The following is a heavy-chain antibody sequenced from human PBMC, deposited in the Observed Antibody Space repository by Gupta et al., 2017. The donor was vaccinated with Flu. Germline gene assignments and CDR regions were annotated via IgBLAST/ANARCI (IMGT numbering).Heavy chain of an antibody. CDR1: GFTFSSYG. D-gene: IGHD2-15*01. CDR2: IWYDGSNK. Sequence: QVQLVESGGRVVQPGRSLRLSCAASGFTFSSYGMHWVRPGPGKGLEWVAVIWYDGSNKYYADSVKGRFTISRDNSKNTLYLQMNSLRAEDTAVYYCARSRRGYCSGGSCSYFQHWGQGTLVTVSS. V-gene: IGHV3-33*01. CDR3: ARSRRGYCSGGSCSYFQH. J-gene: IGHJ1*01.